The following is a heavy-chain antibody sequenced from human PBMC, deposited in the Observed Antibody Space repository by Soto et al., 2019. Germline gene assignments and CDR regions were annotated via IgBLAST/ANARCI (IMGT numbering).Heavy chain of an antibody. D-gene: IGHD3-10*01. J-gene: IGHJ4*02. CDR2: INGNGKTK. CDR3: ARDLPTYYYGSGSYFLDY. V-gene: IGHV3-64*04. CDR1: GFIFSGFG. Sequence: GGSLRLSCAASGFIFSGFGMHWVRQAPGKGLEYVSSINGNGKTKYYANSVKGRFTISRDNSKNSLYLQMNSLRAEDTAVYYCARDLPTYYYGSGSYFLDYWGQGTLVTVSS.